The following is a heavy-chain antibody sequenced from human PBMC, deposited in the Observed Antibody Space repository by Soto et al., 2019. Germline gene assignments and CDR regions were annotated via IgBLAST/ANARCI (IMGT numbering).Heavy chain of an antibody. CDR2: ISWNSVSI. CDR3: AKDLRTMIVNDY. Sequence: LRLSCAASGFNFNDYGMHWVRQAPGKGLEWVSSISWNSVSIGYADSVKGRFTISRDNAKNSLYLQMNSLRAEDTALYYCAKDLRTMIVNDYWGQGTLVTVST. CDR1: GFNFNDYG. V-gene: IGHV3-9*01. J-gene: IGHJ4*02. D-gene: IGHD3-22*01.